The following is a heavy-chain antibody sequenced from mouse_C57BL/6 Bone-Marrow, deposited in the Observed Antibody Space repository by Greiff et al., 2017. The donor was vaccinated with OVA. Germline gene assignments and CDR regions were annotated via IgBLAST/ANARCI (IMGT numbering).Heavy chain of an antibody. CDR3: ARVERGYAWLAY. Sequence: EVQRVESGGGLVKPGGSLKLSCAASGFTFSSYAMSWVRQTPEKRLEWVATISDGGSYTYYPDNVKGRFTISRDNAKNTRYLQMSHLKSEDTAMYYCARVERGYAWLAYWGQGTLVTVSA. D-gene: IGHD2-2*01. CDR1: GFTFSSYA. CDR2: ISDGGSYT. J-gene: IGHJ3*01. V-gene: IGHV5-4*01.